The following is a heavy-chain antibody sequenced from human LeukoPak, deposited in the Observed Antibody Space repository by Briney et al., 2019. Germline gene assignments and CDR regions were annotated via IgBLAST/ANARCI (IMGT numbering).Heavy chain of an antibody. CDR3: AAVDYGDY. CDR2: INGGNDNT. D-gene: IGHD3-16*01. V-gene: IGHV1-3*01. Sequence: VASVKVSCKASGYTFTSYAMHWVRQAPGQGLEWMGWINGGNDNTKYSEKFQGRVTFTKDTSASTAYMELSSLRSEDTAVYYCAAVDYGDYWGQGTLVTVSS. J-gene: IGHJ4*02. CDR1: GYTFTSYA.